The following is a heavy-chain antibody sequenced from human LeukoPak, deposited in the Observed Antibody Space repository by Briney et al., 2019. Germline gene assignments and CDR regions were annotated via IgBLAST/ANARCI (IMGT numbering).Heavy chain of an antibody. CDR1: GFTFSSYG. D-gene: IGHD1-7*01. CDR2: ISYDGSNK. CDR3: AKSRELELSY. V-gene: IGHV3-30*18. J-gene: IGHJ4*02. Sequence: GGSLRLSCAASGFTFSSYGMHWVRQAPGKGLEWVAVISYDGSNKYYADSVKGRFTISRDNSKNTLYLQMNSLRAEDTAVYYCAKSRELELSYWGQGTLVTVSS.